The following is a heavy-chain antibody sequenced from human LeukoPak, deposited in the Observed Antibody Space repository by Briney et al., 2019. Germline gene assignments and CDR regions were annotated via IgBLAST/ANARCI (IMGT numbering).Heavy chain of an antibody. V-gene: IGHV3-30*18. D-gene: IGHD3-10*01. CDR2: ISYDGSNK. J-gene: IGHJ6*02. CDR1: GFTFSSYG. Sequence: GGSLRLSCAASGFTFSSYGMHWVHQAPGKGLEWVAVISYDGSNKYYADSVKGRFTISRDNSKNTLYLQMNSLRAEDTAVYYCAKDGPLLWFGELLHYYYYYYGMDVSGQGTTVTVSS. CDR3: AKDGPLLWFGELLHYYYYYYGMDV.